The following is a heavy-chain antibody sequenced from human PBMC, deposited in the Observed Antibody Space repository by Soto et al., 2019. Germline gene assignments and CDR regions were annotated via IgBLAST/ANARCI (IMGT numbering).Heavy chain of an antibody. CDR3: ARDTVRGDYAFDI. J-gene: IGHJ3*02. V-gene: IGHV3-30-3*01. CDR2: ISSDGSNK. Sequence: QVQLVESGGGVVQPGRSLRLSCAASGFTFSSYAMHWVRQAPGKGLEWVAVISSDGSNKFYADSVKGRFTISRDNSKNTLYLQMSSLRAEDMAVYYCARDTVRGDYAFDIWGQGTMVTVSS. CDR1: GFTFSSYA. D-gene: IGHD4-17*01.